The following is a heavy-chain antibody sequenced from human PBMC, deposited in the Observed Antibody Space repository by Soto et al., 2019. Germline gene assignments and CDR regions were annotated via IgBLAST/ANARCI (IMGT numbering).Heavy chain of an antibody. CDR2: ISYDGSNK. CDR1: GFTFSSYG. J-gene: IGHJ4*02. CDR3: AKDRSYYDILTGYPDY. V-gene: IGHV3-30*18. D-gene: IGHD3-9*01. Sequence: VQLVESGGGVVQPGRSLRLSCAASGFTFSSYGMHWVRQAPGKGLEWVAVISYDGSNKYYADSVKGRFTISRDNSKNTLYLQMNSLRAEDTAVYYCAKDRSYYDILTGYPDYWGQGTLVTVSS.